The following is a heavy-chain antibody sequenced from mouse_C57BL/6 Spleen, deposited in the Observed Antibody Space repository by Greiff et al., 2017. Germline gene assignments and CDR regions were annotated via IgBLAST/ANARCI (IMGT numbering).Heavy chain of an antibody. CDR3: ARVQHGNFDY. V-gene: IGHV3-6*01. Sequence: EVKLQESGPGLVKPSQSLSLTCSVTGYSITSGYYWCWIRKFPGNKLGWRGYISYDGSNNYNPSLKNRISITRDTTNNQFFLKLNSVDTEDTSTYYGARVQHGNFDYWGQGTTLTVSS. CDR2: ISYDGSN. CDR1: GYSITSGYY. J-gene: IGHJ2*01. D-gene: IGHD4-1*01.